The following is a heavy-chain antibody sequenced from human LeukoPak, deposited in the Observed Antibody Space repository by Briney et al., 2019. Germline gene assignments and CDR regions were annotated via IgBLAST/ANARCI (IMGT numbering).Heavy chain of an antibody. V-gene: IGHV1-69*05. J-gene: IGHJ5*02. CDR1: GYTFTGYY. CDR2: IIPIFGTA. D-gene: IGHD1-26*01. Sequence: ASVKVSCKASGYTFTGYYMHWVRQAPGQGLEWMGGIIPIFGTANYAQKFQGRVTITTDESTSTAYMELSSLRSEDTAVYYCAGRSNHIVGATGPWFDPWGQGTLVTVSS. CDR3: AGRSNHIVGATGPWFDP.